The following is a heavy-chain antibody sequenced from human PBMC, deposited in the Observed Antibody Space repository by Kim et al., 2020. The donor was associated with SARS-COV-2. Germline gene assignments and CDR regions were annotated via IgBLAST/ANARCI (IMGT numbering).Heavy chain of an antibody. J-gene: IGHJ4*02. D-gene: IGHD3-22*01. V-gene: IGHV1-69*01. CDR3: ARDPNYYDSSGTGFDY. Sequence: KFQGRVTIAADESTSTAYMELSSLRSEDTAMYYCARDPNYYDSSGTGFDYWGQGTLVTVSS.